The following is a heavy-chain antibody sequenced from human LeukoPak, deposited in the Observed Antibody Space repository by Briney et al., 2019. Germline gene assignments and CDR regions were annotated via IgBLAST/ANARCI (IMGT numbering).Heavy chain of an antibody. CDR2: IIPIFGTA. D-gene: IGHD3-22*01. J-gene: IGHJ4*02. CDR1: GGTFSSYA. Sequence: WASVKVSCKASGGTFSSYAISWVRQAPGQGLEWMGGIIPIFGTANYAQKFQGRVTITTDESTSTAYMELSSLRSEDTAVYYCASHYFDSSGYYPYWGQGTLVTVSS. V-gene: IGHV1-69*05. CDR3: ASHYFDSSGYYPY.